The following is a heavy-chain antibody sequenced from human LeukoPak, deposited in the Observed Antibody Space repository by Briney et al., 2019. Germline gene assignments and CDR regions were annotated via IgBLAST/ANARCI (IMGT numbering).Heavy chain of an antibody. CDR3: ARDRCSGGSCGLDY. J-gene: IGHJ4*02. Sequence: PGGSLRLSCAASGFTFSSYEMNWVRQAPGKGLEWVSYISSSGSTIYYADSVKGRFTISRDNAKNSLYLQTNSLRAEDTAVYYCARDRCSGGSCGLDYWGKGTLVTVSS. CDR1: GFTFSSYE. CDR2: ISSSGSTI. V-gene: IGHV3-48*03. D-gene: IGHD2-15*01.